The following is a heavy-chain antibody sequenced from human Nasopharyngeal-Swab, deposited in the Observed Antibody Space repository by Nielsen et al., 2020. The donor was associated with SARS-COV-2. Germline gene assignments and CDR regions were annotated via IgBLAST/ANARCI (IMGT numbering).Heavy chain of an antibody. J-gene: IGHJ4*02. CDR1: GFSFSSYS. V-gene: IGHV3-21*01. D-gene: IGHD5-12*01. Sequence: GGSLRLSCAGSGFSFSSYSMNWVRQAPGKGLEWVSSISSSSSYIYYADSVKGRFTISRDNAKNSLYLQMNSLRAEDTAVYYCATHSGYSGYDPFDYWGQGTLVTVSS. CDR3: ATHSGYSGYDPFDY. CDR2: ISSSSSYI.